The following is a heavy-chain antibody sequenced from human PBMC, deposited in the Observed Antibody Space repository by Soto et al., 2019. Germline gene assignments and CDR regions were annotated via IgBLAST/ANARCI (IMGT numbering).Heavy chain of an antibody. V-gene: IGHV2-26*01. CDR3: ARIFTPLHGWLRLRGWYFDL. J-gene: IGHJ2*01. D-gene: IGHD5-12*01. CDR2: IFSNDEK. Sequence: QVTLKESGPVLVKPTETLTLTCTVSGFSLSNARMGVSWIRQPPGKALEWLAHIFSNDEKSYSTSLKSRLTISKDTSKSQVVLTMTNMDPVDTATYYCARIFTPLHGWLRLRGWYFDLWGRGTLVTVSS. CDR1: GFSLSNARMG.